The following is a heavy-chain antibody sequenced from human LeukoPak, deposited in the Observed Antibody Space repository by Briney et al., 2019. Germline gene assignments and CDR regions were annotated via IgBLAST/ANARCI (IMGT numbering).Heavy chain of an antibody. CDR1: GGTFSSYA. CDR3: ARGAVAGLTFDY. Sequence: SVKVSCXASGGTFSSYAISWVRRARGQGLEWMGGIIPIFGTANYAQKFQGRVTITTDESTSTAYMELSSLRSEDTAVYFCARGAVAGLTFDYWGQGTLVTVSS. J-gene: IGHJ4*02. V-gene: IGHV1-69*05. CDR2: IIPIFGTA. D-gene: IGHD6-19*01.